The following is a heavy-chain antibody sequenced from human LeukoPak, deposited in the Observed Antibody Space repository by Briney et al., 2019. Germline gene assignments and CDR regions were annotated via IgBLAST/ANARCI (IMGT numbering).Heavy chain of an antibody. CDR2: ISFSGTT. Sequence: SEALSLTCTVSGDSMSPYYWSWIRQPAGKGLEWIGRISFSGTTYYNPSLESRVTMSVDTSNNQFSLRLSAVTAADTAVYFCAREEYQLLLGFFYSYMAVWGKGTMVTVSS. D-gene: IGHD2-2*01. J-gene: IGHJ6*03. V-gene: IGHV4-4*07. CDR1: GDSMSPYY. CDR3: AREEYQLLLGFFYSYMAV.